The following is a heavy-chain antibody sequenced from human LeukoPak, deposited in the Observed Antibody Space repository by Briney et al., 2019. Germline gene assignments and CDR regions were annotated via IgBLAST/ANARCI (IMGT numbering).Heavy chain of an antibody. V-gene: IGHV4-59*01. Sequence: SETLSLTCTVSGGSISRYYWSWIRQPPGKGLEWIGYIYYSGSTNYNTSLKSRVTISVDTSKNHFSLKQSSVNAADTAVYDCARGDGATNGYYYYYYMGVWGKGITVSVS. CDR3: ARGDGATNGYYYYYYMGV. CDR2: IYYSGST. J-gene: IGHJ6*03. CDR1: GGSISRYY. D-gene: IGHD1-26*01.